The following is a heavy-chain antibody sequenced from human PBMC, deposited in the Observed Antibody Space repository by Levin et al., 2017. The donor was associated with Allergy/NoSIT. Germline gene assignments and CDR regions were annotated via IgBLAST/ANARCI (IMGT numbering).Heavy chain of an antibody. Sequence: GESLKISCAASGFTFRKYAMNWVRQAPGKGLEWVASIGDSGYRVNYADSLKGRFTISRDNSKDTLYLQMNTLKAEDTAVYYCAKGYYFGSGSYLPEFDSWGQGTLVTVSS. CDR3: AKGYYFGSGSYLPEFDS. CDR2: IGDSGYRV. D-gene: IGHD3-10*01. J-gene: IGHJ4*02. V-gene: IGHV3-23*01. CDR1: GFTFRKYA.